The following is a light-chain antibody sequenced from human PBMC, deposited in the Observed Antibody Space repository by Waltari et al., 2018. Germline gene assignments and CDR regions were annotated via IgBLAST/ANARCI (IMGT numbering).Light chain of an antibody. CDR1: QSISNY. Sequence: DIEMTQSPSSLSASVGDRVTITCRASQSISNYLHWYPQKPGKAPNRLIYAASSLPSGCPSGFSGRGSRTDFTFSISSQQTEDFAAYYCQQGYAAFGQGTKVEIK. CDR2: AAS. V-gene: IGKV1-39*01. J-gene: IGKJ1*01. CDR3: QQGYAA.